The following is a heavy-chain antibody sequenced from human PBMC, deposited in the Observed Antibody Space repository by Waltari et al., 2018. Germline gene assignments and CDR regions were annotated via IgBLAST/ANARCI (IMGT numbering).Heavy chain of an antibody. J-gene: IGHJ4*02. D-gene: IGHD2-15*01. Sequence: QVQLVQSGAEVKKPGASVKVSCKASGYTFTSYGIRWVRQAPGQGLEWMGWIIPIFGTANYAQKFQGRVTITADKSTSTAYMELSSLRSEDTAVYYCARGYCSGGSCYFDYWGQGTLVTVSS. V-gene: IGHV1-69*06. CDR3: ARGYCSGGSCYFDY. CDR1: GYTFTSYG. CDR2: IIPIFGTA.